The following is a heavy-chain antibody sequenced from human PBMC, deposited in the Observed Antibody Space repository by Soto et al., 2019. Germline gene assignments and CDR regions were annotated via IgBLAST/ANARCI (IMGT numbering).Heavy chain of an antibody. V-gene: IGHV3-74*01. CDR1: GFTFSSYW. Sequence: GGSLRLSCAASGFTFSSYWMHWVRQAPGKGLVWVSRINSDGSSTSYADSVKGRFTISRDNAKNTLYLQMNSLRAEDTAVYYCARAPVGPPGLDDWGQGTLVTVSS. CDR2: INSDGSST. J-gene: IGHJ4*02. D-gene: IGHD1-26*01. CDR3: ARAPVGPPGLDD.